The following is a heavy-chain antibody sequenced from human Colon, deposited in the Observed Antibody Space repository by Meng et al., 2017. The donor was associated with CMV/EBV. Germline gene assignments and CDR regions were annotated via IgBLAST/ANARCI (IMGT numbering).Heavy chain of an antibody. V-gene: IGHV3-11*01. CDR2: ISGHGATL. CDR1: GFSFSDSY. D-gene: IGHD6-19*01. Sequence: GESPKISCAASGFSFSDSYMSWIRQATGTGLEWVASISGHGATLNYADSVRGRFTISRDNAKNALYLQMNSLRAGDTALYYCARDSWTSGWYTAYWGQGTLVTVSS. CDR3: ARDSWTSGWYTAY. J-gene: IGHJ4*02.